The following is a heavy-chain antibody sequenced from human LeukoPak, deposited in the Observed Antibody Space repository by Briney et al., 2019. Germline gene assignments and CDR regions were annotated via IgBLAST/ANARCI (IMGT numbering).Heavy chain of an antibody. CDR3: ARATGDLHYYYGMDV. CDR1: GGSVSSGSYY. J-gene: IGHJ6*02. Sequence: SETLSLTCTVSGGSVSSGSYYWSWIRQPPGKGLEWIGYIYYSGSTNYNPSLKSRVTISVDTSKNQFSLKLSSVTAADRAVYYCARATGDLHYYYGMDVWGQGTTVTVSS. D-gene: IGHD7-27*01. V-gene: IGHV4-61*01. CDR2: IYYSGST.